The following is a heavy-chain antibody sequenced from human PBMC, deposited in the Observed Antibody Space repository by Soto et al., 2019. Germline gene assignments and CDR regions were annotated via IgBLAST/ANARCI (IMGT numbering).Heavy chain of an antibody. V-gene: IGHV3-74*03. J-gene: IGHJ4*02. D-gene: IGHD3-16*01. CDR3: ARDLGGPDY. CDR1: GFRLSPYW. CDR2: LSSDGFGA. Sequence: GVSLRRSFEASGFRLSPYWMHWVRQAPGRGLEWVSLLSSDGFGAAYADSVKGRFFISRDIASNTLFLQMNSLRADDTAVYYCARDLGGPDYWGRGTSVTVSS.